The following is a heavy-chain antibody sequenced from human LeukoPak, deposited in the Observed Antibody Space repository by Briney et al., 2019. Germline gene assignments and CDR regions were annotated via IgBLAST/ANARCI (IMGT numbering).Heavy chain of an antibody. CDR1: AVTFRSSA. J-gene: IGHJ1*01. Sequence: GGSLRLSCEVSAVTFRSSAIHWVRQAPGKGLEWVAVVAYDGTNMKMADSVTGRFTVSRDDSNYSLNLQMNSLRPEDTAMYYCATGGKFDFWSGYHIDSWGQGTLVIVSS. V-gene: IGHV3-30*04. CDR2: VAYDGTNM. CDR3: ATGGKFDFWSGYHIDS. D-gene: IGHD3-3*01.